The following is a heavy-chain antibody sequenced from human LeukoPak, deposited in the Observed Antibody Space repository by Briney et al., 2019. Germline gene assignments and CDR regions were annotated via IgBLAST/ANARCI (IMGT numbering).Heavy chain of an antibody. CDR3: AKDTYGGNSGLLDY. V-gene: IGHV3-9*01. CDR2: ISWNSGSI. J-gene: IGHJ4*02. D-gene: IGHD4-23*01. CDR1: GFTFDDYA. Sequence: GRSLRLSCAASGFTFDDYAMHWVRQAPGKGLEWVSGISWNSGSIGYADSVKGRFTISRDNAKNSLYLQMNSLRAEDTALYYCAKDTYGGNSGLLDYWGQGTLVTVSS.